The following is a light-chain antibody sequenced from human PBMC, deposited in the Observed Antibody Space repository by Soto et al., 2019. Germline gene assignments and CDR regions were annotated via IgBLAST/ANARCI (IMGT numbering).Light chain of an antibody. CDR1: QGIGKY. CDR3: XXXXXXXXX. Sequence: DIQITQSPSSLTASVGDRVTITCRASQGIGKYLVWYQQKAGKVPKLLIYGASTLHSGVPSRFSGSGSGTYFTLTLTSLQPEDFATXXXXXXXXXXXXFXQGTKVDI. CDR2: GAS. V-gene: IGKV1-27*01. J-gene: IGKJ1*01.